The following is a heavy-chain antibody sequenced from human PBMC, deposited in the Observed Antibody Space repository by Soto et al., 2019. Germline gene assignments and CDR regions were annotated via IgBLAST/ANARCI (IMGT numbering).Heavy chain of an antibody. J-gene: IGHJ6*02. CDR3: AKAYDFPSGHYGMDV. CDR1: GFTFDDYT. Sequence: LRLSCAASGFTFDDYTMHWVRQAPGKGLEWVSLISWDGGSTYYADSVKGRFTISRDNSKNSLYLQMNSLRTEDTALYYCAKAYDFPSGHYGMDVWGQGTTVTVSS. V-gene: IGHV3-43*01. D-gene: IGHD3-16*01. CDR2: ISWDGGST.